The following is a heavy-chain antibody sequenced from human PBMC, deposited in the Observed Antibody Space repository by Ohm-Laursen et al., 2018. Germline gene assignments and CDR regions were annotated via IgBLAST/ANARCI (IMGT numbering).Heavy chain of an antibody. V-gene: IGHV1-8*01. CDR1: GYTFTTYD. D-gene: IGHD1-26*01. CDR2: MNPNSGNT. J-gene: IGHJ4*02. Sequence: ASVKVSCKASGYTFTTYDINWVRQATGQGLEWMGWMNPNSGNTGYAQKFQGRVTMTRNTSISTAYMELSSLRSEDTAVYYCARLLSGSSPEDYWGQGTLVTVSS. CDR3: ARLLSGSSPEDY.